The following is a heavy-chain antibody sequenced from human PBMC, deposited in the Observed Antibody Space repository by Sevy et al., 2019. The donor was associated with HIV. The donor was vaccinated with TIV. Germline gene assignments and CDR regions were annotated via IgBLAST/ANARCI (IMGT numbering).Heavy chain of an antibody. Sequence: GGSLRLSCAASGFTLGGFGMHWVRQAPGRGLEWVGVISFDGRKEDYTNSVKGRFTISRDNARDTLYLQMNRLRAEDTAVYFCAKDLGYSSTWPFFDYRGQWTLVTVSS. J-gene: IGHJ4*02. D-gene: IGHD2-2*01. CDR1: GFTLGGFG. V-gene: IGHV3-30*18. CDR3: AKDLGYSSTWPFFDY. CDR2: ISFDGRKE.